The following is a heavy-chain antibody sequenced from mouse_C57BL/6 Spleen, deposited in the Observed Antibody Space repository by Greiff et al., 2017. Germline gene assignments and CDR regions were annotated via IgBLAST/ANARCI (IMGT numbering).Heavy chain of an antibody. CDR3: ARLFYDYDLYYAMDY. V-gene: IGHV7-3*01. D-gene: IGHD2-4*01. CDR2: IRNKANGYTT. Sequence: DVMLVESGGGLVQPGGSLSLSCAASGFTFTDYYMSWVRQPPGKALEWLGFIRNKANGYTTEYSASVKGRFTISRDNSQSILYLQMNALRAEYSATYYCARLFYDYDLYYAMDYWGQGTSVTVSS. J-gene: IGHJ4*01. CDR1: GFTFTDYY.